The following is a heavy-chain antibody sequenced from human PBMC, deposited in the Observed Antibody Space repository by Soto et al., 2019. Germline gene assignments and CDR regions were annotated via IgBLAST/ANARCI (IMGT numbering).Heavy chain of an antibody. CDR1: GGSISSYY. Sequence: QVQLQESGPGLVKPSETLSLTCTVSGGSISSYYWSWIRQPPGKGLEWIGYIYYSGSTNYNPSLKSRATISVDTSKNQFSLKLSSVTAADTAVYYCARSSGWWFDYWGQGTLVTVSS. CDR3: ARSSGWWFDY. J-gene: IGHJ4*02. CDR2: IYYSGST. D-gene: IGHD6-19*01. V-gene: IGHV4-59*01.